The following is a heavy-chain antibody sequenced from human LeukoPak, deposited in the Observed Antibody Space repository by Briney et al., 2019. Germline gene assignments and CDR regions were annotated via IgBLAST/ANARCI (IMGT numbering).Heavy chain of an antibody. CDR2: ISYDGSNK. J-gene: IGHJ4*02. CDR1: GFTFSIYG. Sequence: PGRSLRLSCAASGFTFSIYGMHWVRQAPGKGLEWVAVISYDGSNKYYADSVKGRFTISRDNSKNTLYLQMNSLRAEDTAVYYCAKEHSGSYYESLYYFDYWGQGTLVTVSS. V-gene: IGHV3-30*18. CDR3: AKEHSGSYYESLYYFDY. D-gene: IGHD1-26*01.